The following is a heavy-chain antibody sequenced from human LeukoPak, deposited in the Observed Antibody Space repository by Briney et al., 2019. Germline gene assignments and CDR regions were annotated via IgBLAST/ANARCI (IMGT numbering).Heavy chain of an antibody. J-gene: IGHJ4*02. CDR1: GGSISGYY. CDR3: ARRDLTSGNYHY. Sequence: SETLSLTCTVSGGSISGYYWSWIRQPPGKGLEWIGYIYYSGSTKYNPSLKSRITISVDTSKNQFSLKLSSVTAADTAVCYCARRDLTSGNYHYWGQGTLVTVSS. CDR2: IYYSGST. V-gene: IGHV4-59*01. D-gene: IGHD3-10*01.